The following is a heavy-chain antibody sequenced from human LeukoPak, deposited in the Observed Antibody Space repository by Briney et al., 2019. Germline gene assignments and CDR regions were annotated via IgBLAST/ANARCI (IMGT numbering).Heavy chain of an antibody. CDR3: ARDRPRGGFDF. CDR2: IYHTGST. D-gene: IGHD3-10*01. V-gene: IGHV4-59*01. Sequence: SETLSLTCTVSGDSISSYYWSWIRQPPGKGLEWIAYIYHTGSTNYNPSLTSRATISVDTSKNQFSLKLTSVTAEDTAVYYCARDRPRGGFDFWGQGSLVTVSS. J-gene: IGHJ4*02. CDR1: GDSISSYY.